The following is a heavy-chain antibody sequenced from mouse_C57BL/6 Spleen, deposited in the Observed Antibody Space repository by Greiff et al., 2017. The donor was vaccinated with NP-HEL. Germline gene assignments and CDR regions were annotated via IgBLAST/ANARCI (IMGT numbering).Heavy chain of an antibody. Sequence: EVKLQESGAELVKPGASVKLSCTASGFNIKDYYMHWVKQRTEQGLEWIGRIDPEDGETKYAPQFQGQAPITADTSSNTAYLQLSSLTSEDTAVYYCARTVVAHLDYWGQGTTLTVSS. J-gene: IGHJ2*01. CDR1: GFNIKDYY. CDR3: ARTVVAHLDY. D-gene: IGHD1-1*01. V-gene: IGHV14-2*01. CDR2: IDPEDGET.